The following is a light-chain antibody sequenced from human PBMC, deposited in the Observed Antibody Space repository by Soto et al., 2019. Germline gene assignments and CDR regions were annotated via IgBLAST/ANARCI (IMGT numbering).Light chain of an antibody. V-gene: IGLV3-21*04. J-gene: IGLJ1*01. CDR2: YDS. CDR3: QVWDSSSYV. Sequence: YELTQPPSVSVAPGKTATITCGGNNIGGKSVHWYQQRPGQSPVLVIYYDSDRPSGIPERFSGSNSGNTATLTISRVEAGDEADYYCQVWDSSSYVFGTGTKLTVL. CDR1: NIGGKS.